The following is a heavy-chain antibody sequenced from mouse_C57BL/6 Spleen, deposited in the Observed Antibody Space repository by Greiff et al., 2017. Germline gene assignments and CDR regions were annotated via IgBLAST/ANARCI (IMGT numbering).Heavy chain of an antibody. V-gene: IGHV1-53*01. CDR1: GYTFTSYW. D-gene: IGHD1-1*01. J-gene: IGHJ1*03. Sequence: VQLQQPGTELVKPGASVKLSCKASGYTFTSYWMHWVKQSPGQGLEWIGNINPSNGGTNYNEKFKSKATLTVDKSSSTAYMQLSSLTSEDSAVYYCARPFETYYGSSLSYWYFDVWGTGTTVTVSS. CDR2: INPSNGGT. CDR3: ARPFETYYGSSLSYWYFDV.